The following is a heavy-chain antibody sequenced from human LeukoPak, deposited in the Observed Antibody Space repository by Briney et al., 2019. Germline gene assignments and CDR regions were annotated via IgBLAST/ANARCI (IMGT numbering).Heavy chain of an antibody. Sequence: GGSLRLSCAASGFTFSSYGMHWVRQAPGKGLEWVAFIRYDGSNKYYADSVKGRFTISRDNAKSSLYLVMNSLRAEDTAVYYCAREYDSSGYYTKPDSWGQGTLVTVSS. CDR2: IRYDGSNK. CDR1: GFTFSSYG. V-gene: IGHV3-30*02. CDR3: AREYDSSGYYTKPDS. D-gene: IGHD3-22*01. J-gene: IGHJ4*02.